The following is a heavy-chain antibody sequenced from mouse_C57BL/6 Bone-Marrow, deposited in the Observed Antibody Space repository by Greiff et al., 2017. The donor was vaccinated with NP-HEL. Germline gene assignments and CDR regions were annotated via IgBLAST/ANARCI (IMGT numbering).Heavy chain of an antibody. CDR3: AKFYSPWYFDV. V-gene: IGHV2-4*01. CDR1: GFSLTSYG. CDR2: IWSGGST. D-gene: IGHD2-12*01. J-gene: IGHJ1*03. Sequence: VKLMESGPGLVQPSQSLSITCTVSGFSLTSYGVHWVRQPPGKGLEWLGVIWSGGSTDYNAAFISRLGISKDNSKSQVFFKMNSLQADDTAIYYCAKFYSPWYFDVWGTGTTVTVSS.